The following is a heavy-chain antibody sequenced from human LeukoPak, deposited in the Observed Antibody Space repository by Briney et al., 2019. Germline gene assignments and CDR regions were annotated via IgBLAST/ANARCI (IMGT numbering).Heavy chain of an antibody. V-gene: IGHV4-61*02. J-gene: IGHJ5*02. CDR2: IYTSGST. Sequence: SQTLSLTCTVSGGSISSGSYYWSWLRQPAGKGLEWIGRIYTSGSTNYNPSLKSRVTISVDTSKNQFSLKLSSVTAADTAVYYCARGSVGAAIPFDPWGQGTLVTVSS. D-gene: IGHD2-2*02. CDR3: ARGSVGAAIPFDP. CDR1: GGSISSGSYY.